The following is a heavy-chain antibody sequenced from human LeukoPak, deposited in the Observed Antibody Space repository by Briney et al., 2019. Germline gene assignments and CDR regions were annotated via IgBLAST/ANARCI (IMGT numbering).Heavy chain of an antibody. CDR2: ISSSSSYI. CDR1: GFTFSSYS. V-gene: IGHV3-21*01. J-gene: IGHJ4*02. CDR3: ARAFYDFWSAHTYYFDY. Sequence: GGSLRLSCAASGFTFSSYSMNWVRQAPGKGLEWVSSISSSSSYIYYADSVKGRFTISRDNAKNSLYLQMNSLRAEDTAVYYCARAFYDFWSAHTYYFDYWGQGTLVTVSS. D-gene: IGHD3-3*01.